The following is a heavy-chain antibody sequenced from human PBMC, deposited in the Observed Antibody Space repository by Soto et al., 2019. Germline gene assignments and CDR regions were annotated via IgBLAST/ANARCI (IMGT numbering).Heavy chain of an antibody. J-gene: IGHJ4*02. D-gene: IGHD3-10*01. Sequence: ASVKVSCKASGGTFSSYAISWVRQAPGQGLEWMGGIISIFGTANYAQKFQGRVTITADESTSTAYMELSSLRSEDTAVYYCARAKVSSYYGSGSFDYWGQGTLVTVSS. CDR1: GGTFSSYA. CDR2: IISIFGTA. V-gene: IGHV1-69*13. CDR3: ARAKVSSYYGSGSFDY.